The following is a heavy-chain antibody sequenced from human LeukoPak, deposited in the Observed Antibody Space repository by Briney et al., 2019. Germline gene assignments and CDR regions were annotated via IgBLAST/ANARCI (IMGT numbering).Heavy chain of an antibody. CDR3: ARATAASYEY. CDR2: INPNSGDA. Sequence: ASVKVSCKTSGYTFTGYYMHWVRQAPGQGLEWLGRINPNSGDANYAQEFQGRVTMTRDTSISTAYMELSGLRSDDTAVYYCARATAASYEYWGQGTLVTVSS. D-gene: IGHD2-2*01. CDR1: GYTFTGYY. V-gene: IGHV1-2*06. J-gene: IGHJ4*02.